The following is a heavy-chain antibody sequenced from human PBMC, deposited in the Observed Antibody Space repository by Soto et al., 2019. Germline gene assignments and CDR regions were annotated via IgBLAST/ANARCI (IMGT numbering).Heavy chain of an antibody. Sequence: QVQLVQSGAEVKKPGSSVKVSCKASGGTFSSYAISWVRQAPGQGLEWMGGIIPICGTANYAQKFQGRVTITADESTSTAYMELSSLRSEDTAVYYCARTFYDSSGYPNDAFDIWGEGTMVTVSS. V-gene: IGHV1-69*01. D-gene: IGHD3-22*01. CDR3: ARTFYDSSGYPNDAFDI. CDR1: GGTFSSYA. CDR2: IIPICGTA. J-gene: IGHJ3*02.